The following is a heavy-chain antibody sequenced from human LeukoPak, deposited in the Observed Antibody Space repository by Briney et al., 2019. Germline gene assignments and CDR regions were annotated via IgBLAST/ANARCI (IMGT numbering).Heavy chain of an antibody. CDR1: GFTFSIYW. Sequence: GGSLRLSCAASGFTFSIYWVSWVRQAPGRGGEWVANIMQDGSEKYYVDSVKGRFTIYRDNNKNSLYLQMNSLRAEDTAVYYCASIAVAPYYAYYMDGWGKGTTVTISS. V-gene: IGHV3-7*01. CDR2: IMQDGSEK. D-gene: IGHD6-19*01. J-gene: IGHJ6*03. CDR3: ASIAVAPYYAYYMDG.